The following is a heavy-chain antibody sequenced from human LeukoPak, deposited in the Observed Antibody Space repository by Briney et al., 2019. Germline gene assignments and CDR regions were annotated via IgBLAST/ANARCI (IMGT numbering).Heavy chain of an antibody. CDR1: GGTFSSYA. CDR2: IIPIFGTA. D-gene: IGHD3-10*01. J-gene: IGHJ5*02. Sequence: ASVKVSCKASGGTFSSYAISWVRQAPGQGLEWMGGIIPIFGTANYAQKFQGRVTITTDESTSTAYMELSSLRSEDTAVYYCARSRNLPRLRGFRFDPWGQGTLVTVSS. CDR3: ARSRNLPRLRGFRFDP. V-gene: IGHV1-69*05.